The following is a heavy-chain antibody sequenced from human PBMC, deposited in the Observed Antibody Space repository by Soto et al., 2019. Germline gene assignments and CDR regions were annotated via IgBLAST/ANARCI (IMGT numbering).Heavy chain of an antibody. V-gene: IGHV2-5*02. J-gene: IGHJ4*02. CDR3: AHSYYYILTGYLDY. CDR1: GFSLSTSGVG. CDR2: IYWDDDK. D-gene: IGHD3-9*01. Sequence: QITLKESGPTLVKPTQTLTLTCTFSGFSLSTSGVGVGWIRQPPGKALEWLALIYWDDDKRYSPSLKSRLTITKDPSKNQGVLTITNMDPVDTATYYCAHSYYYILTGYLDYWGQGTLVTVSS.